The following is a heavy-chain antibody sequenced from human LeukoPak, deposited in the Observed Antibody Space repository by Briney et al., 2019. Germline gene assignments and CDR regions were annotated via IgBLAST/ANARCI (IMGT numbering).Heavy chain of an antibody. D-gene: IGHD2-2*01. CDR3: ARDRDVVVPAAMRSFDY. Sequence: ATVKVSCTASGYTFTSYAMNWVRQAPGQGLEWMGWINTNTGNPTYAQGFTGRFVFSLDTSVSTAYLQISSLKAEDTAVYYCARDRDVVVPAAMRSFDYWGQGTLVTVSS. CDR2: INTNTGNP. V-gene: IGHV7-4-1*02. J-gene: IGHJ4*02. CDR1: GYTFTSYA.